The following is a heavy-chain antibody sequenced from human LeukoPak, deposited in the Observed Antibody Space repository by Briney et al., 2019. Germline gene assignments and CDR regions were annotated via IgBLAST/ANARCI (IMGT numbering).Heavy chain of an antibody. CDR3: ARDLEVAGVYFDY. Sequence: GGSLRLSCAASGFTFSSYEMNWVRQAPGKGLEWISYICSSGSNIYYADSVKGRFTISRDNAKNSLYLQMVSLRAEDTAVYYCARDLEVAGVYFDYWGQGTLVTVSS. D-gene: IGHD3-16*01. V-gene: IGHV3-48*03. J-gene: IGHJ4*02. CDR2: ICSSGSNI. CDR1: GFTFSSYE.